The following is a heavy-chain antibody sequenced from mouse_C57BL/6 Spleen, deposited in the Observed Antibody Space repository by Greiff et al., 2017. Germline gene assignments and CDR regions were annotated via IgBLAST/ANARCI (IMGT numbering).Heavy chain of an antibody. J-gene: IGHJ2*01. CDR2: ISSGSSTI. Sequence: EVKLMESGGGLVKPGGSLKLSCAASGFTFSDYGMHWVRQAPEKGLEWVAYISSGSSTIHYADKVKGRFTISRDNAKTTLFLQMTSLRSEDTAMYYCTREITTVVPLDYWGQGTTLTVSS. D-gene: IGHD1-1*01. CDR3: TREITTVVPLDY. V-gene: IGHV5-17*01. CDR1: GFTFSDYG.